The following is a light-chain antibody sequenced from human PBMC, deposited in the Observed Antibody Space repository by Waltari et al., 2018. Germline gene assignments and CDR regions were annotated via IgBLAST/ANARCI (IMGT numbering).Light chain of an antibody. CDR3: QHYVRLPAT. CDR1: QRVIST. CDR2: GAS. J-gene: IGKJ1*01. Sequence: EILLTQSPGTLSLSPGESATPSCMASQRVISTLAWYQQKPGQAPRLLIYGASTRATGIPERFSGGGSGTDFSLTISRLEPEDFAVYYCQHYVRLPATFGQGTKVEIK. V-gene: IGKV3-20*01.